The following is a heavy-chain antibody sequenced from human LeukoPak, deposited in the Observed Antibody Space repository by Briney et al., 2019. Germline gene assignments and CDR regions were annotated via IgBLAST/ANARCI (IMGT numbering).Heavy chain of an antibody. J-gene: IGHJ6*02. Sequence: GASVKVSCKASGYTFTSYGISWVRQAPGQGLEWMGWISAYNGNTNYAQKLQGRVTMTTDTSTSTAYMELRSLRSDDTAVYYCARVTTTGYYYYYGMDVWGQGTTVTVSS. CDR3: ARVTTTGYYYYYGMDV. CDR1: GYTFTSYG. CDR2: ISAYNGNT. D-gene: IGHD4-11*01. V-gene: IGHV1-18*01.